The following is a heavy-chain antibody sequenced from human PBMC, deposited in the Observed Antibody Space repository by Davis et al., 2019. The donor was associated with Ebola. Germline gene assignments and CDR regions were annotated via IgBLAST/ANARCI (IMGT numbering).Heavy chain of an antibody. CDR3: ARRGELLRSAFDY. CDR1: GGSFSGYY. CDR2: INHSGST. J-gene: IGHJ4*02. D-gene: IGHD1-26*01. Sequence: MPSETLSLTCAVYGGSFSGYYWNWIRQPPGKGLEWIGEINHSGSTNYNPSLKSRVTISVDTSKNQFSLKLSSVTAADTAVYYCARRGELLRSAFDYWGQGTLVTVSS. V-gene: IGHV4-34*01.